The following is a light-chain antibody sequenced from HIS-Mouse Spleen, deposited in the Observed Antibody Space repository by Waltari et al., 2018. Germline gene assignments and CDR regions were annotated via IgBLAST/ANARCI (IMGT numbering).Light chain of an antibody. V-gene: IGLV2-8*01. CDR2: EVS. CDR3: SSYAGSNNFV. Sequence: QSALTQPPSASGSPGQSGTISCTGTSSDVGGYNHASWYQQHPGKAPKLMIYEVSKRPSGVPDRFSGSKSGNTASLTVSGLQAEDEADYYCSSYAGSNNFVFGTGTKVTVL. CDR1: SSDVGGYNH. J-gene: IGLJ1*01.